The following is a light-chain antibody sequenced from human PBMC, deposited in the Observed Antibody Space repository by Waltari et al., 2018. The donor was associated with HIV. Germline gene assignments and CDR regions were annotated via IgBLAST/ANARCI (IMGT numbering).Light chain of an antibody. Sequence: SYEVSQPPSVSVSPGQTASISCSGDKLADKYVSWYQQKPGQSPVLVIFQHNKRHSGSPGLFSGSKSVNTATLTIRGTQTMDDADYFCQTWDTSTASYVFGTGTTVTVL. J-gene: IGLJ1*01. V-gene: IGLV3-1*01. CDR2: QHN. CDR1: KLADKY. CDR3: QTWDTSTASYV.